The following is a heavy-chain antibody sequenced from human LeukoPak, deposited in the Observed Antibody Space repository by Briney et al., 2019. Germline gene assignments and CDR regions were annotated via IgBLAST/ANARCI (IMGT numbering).Heavy chain of an antibody. Sequence: GGSLRLSCAASGFTVSSNYMSWVRQAPGKGLEWVSVIYSGGSTYYADSVKGRFTISRDNSKNTLYLQMNSLRAEDTAVYYCAKDSRSGIVVVVAATPAYYYGMDVWGQGTTVTVSS. J-gene: IGHJ6*02. CDR2: IYSGGST. V-gene: IGHV3-53*01. CDR3: AKDSRSGIVVVVAATPAYYYGMDV. CDR1: GFTVSSNY. D-gene: IGHD2-15*01.